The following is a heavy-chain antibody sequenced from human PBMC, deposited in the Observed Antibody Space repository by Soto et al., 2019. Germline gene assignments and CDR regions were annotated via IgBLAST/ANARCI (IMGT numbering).Heavy chain of an antibody. CDR3: ARARGSYYGSGSFYYYGMDV. V-gene: IGHV6-1*01. CDR2: TYYRSKWYN. D-gene: IGHD3-10*01. CDR1: VDSVSSNSAA. J-gene: IGHJ6*02. Sequence: SQTLSLTCAISVDSVSSNSAAWNWIRQSPSRGLEWLGRTYYRSKWYNDYAVSVKSRITINPDTSKNQFSLQLNSVTPEDTAVYYCARARGSYYGSGSFYYYGMDVWGQGTTVTVSS.